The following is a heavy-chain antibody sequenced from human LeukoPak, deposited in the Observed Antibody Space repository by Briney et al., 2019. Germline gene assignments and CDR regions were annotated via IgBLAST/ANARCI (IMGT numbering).Heavy chain of an antibody. CDR2: LSSGSTYM. V-gene: IGHV3-21*01. CDR3: ARGRRAFSRVLVPAAINNWFDP. D-gene: IGHD2-2*02. CDR1: GFTFISDT. J-gene: IGHJ5*02. Sequence: GGCLRLSCAASGFTFISDTMNWVRQAPGKGLEWVSSLSSGSTYMYYADSVKGRFTISRDTATNSLFLQMNSLRADDTAIYYCARGRRAFSRVLVPAAINNWFDPWGQGTLVTVSS.